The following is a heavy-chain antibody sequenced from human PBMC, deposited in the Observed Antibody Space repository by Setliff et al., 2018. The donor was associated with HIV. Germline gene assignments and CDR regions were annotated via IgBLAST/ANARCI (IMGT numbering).Heavy chain of an antibody. CDR1: GYTFPSFV. D-gene: IGHD4-17*01. CDR3: ARYGSDWFFDL. CDR2: INTNTGNP. Sequence: ASVKVSCKASGYTFPSFVMNWVRQAPGQGLEWMGWINTNTGNPTYAQGFTGRFVFSLDTSVSTAYLQIDSLNAEDTAVYYCARYGSDWFFDLWGRGTLVTVSS. J-gene: IGHJ2*01. V-gene: IGHV7-4-1*01.